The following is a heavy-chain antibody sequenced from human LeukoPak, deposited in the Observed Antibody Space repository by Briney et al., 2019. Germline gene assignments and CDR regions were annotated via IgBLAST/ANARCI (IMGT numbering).Heavy chain of an antibody. V-gene: IGHV3-23*01. D-gene: IGHD4-23*01. J-gene: IGHJ3*02. CDR2: IIDSGNSI. CDR3: AKVRAYGGNPYDALDI. Sequence: AGGSLRLSCAASGFTFSSCAMSWVRQAPGKGLEWVSTIIDSGNSIYYADSVEGRFTISRDNSKDTLYLQMDSLRAGDTAVYYCAKVRAYGGNPYDALDIWGQGTMVTVSS. CDR1: GFTFSSCA.